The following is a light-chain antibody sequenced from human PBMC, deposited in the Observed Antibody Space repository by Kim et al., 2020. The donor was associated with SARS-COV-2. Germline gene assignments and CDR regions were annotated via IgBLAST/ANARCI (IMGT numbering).Light chain of an antibody. CDR2: KDN. V-gene: IGLV3-25*03. Sequence: VSPGQTARITCVGETLPEKQTYWYQQKSGQAPLLVIYKDNERPSGIPGRFSGSSSGTTVTLTISGVQAEDDADYYCQSADGSGTYVFGTGTKVTVL. CDR3: QSADGSGTYV. J-gene: IGLJ1*01. CDR1: TLPEKQ.